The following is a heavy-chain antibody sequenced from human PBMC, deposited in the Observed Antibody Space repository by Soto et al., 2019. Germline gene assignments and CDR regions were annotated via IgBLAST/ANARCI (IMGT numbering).Heavy chain of an antibody. Sequence: SETLSLTCTVPGGSISSSYWSWIRQPRGKGLEWSGYIYYSGSTNYNPSLKSRVTISVDTSKNQSSLKLSSVSAADTAVYYCARDNSRYDCWGQGTLVTVSS. CDR2: IYYSGST. J-gene: IGHJ4*01. CDR3: ARDNSRYDC. V-gene: IGHV4-59*01. CDR1: GGSISSSY. D-gene: IGHD1-20*01.